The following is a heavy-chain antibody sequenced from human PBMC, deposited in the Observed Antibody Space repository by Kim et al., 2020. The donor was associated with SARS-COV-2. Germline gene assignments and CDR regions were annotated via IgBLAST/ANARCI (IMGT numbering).Heavy chain of an antibody. CDR1: GFTFSSYS. Sequence: GGSLRLSCAASGFTFSSYSMNWVRQAPGKGLEWVSYISSSSSTIYYADSVKGRFTISRDNAKNSLYLQMNSLRDEDTAVYYCARDPSSSWYRLHYYYGMDVWGQGTTVTVSS. J-gene: IGHJ6*02. V-gene: IGHV3-48*02. D-gene: IGHD6-13*01. CDR2: ISSSSSTI. CDR3: ARDPSSSWYRLHYYYGMDV.